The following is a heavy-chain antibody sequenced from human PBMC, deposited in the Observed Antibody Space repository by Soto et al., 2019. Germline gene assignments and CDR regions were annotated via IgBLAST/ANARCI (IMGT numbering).Heavy chain of an antibody. D-gene: IGHD1-1*01. V-gene: IGHV1-8*01. Sequence: QVQLVQSGAEVKKPGASVKVSCKASGYTFTNYDINWVRQATGQGLEWMGWMNPNSGNTGYAQKFQGRVTMTRNTSISTAHMELSSLRSEDTAVYYCARGPTWAGNVDYWGQGTLVTVSS. CDR3: ARGPTWAGNVDY. CDR2: MNPNSGNT. CDR1: GYTFTNYD. J-gene: IGHJ4*02.